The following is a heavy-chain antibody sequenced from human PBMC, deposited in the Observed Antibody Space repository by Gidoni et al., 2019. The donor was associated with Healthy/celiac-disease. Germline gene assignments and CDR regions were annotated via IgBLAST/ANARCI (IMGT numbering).Heavy chain of an antibody. V-gene: IGHV4-34*01. D-gene: IGHD4-17*01. J-gene: IGHJ4*02. Sequence: QVQLQQWGAGLLKPSETLSLTCAVYGGSFSGYYWSWIRQPPGKGLEWIGEINHSGSTNYNPSLKSRVTIPVDTSKNQFSLKLSSVTAADTAVYYCANKNYGYTIEYWGQGTLVTVSS. CDR2: INHSGST. CDR3: ANKNYGYTIEY. CDR1: GGSFSGYY.